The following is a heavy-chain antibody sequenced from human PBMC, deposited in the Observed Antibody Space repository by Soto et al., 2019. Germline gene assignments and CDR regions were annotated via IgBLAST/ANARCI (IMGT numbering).Heavy chain of an antibody. CDR3: ARGYWVEGYGAGTYFDY. D-gene: IGHD2-21*01. CDR2: IYSGSTT. V-gene: IGHV3-66*01. CDR1: GLSVSSNY. J-gene: IGHJ4*02. Sequence: EVLLVQSGGGLVQPGGSLRLSCAPSGLSVSSNYMSWVRQAPGKGLEWVSVIYSGSTTHHADSVKGRFTISRDTSRNTLSLQMNSLRVEDTALYYCARGYWVEGYGAGTYFDYWGQGTLVTVSS.